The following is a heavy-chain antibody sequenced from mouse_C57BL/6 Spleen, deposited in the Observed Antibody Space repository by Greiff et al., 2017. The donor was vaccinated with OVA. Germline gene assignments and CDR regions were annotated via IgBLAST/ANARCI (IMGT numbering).Heavy chain of an antibody. J-gene: IGHJ3*01. CDR2: IYIGNGYT. D-gene: IGHD2-1*01. Sequence: EVQLQQSGAELVRPGSSVKMSCKTSGYTFTSYGINWVKQRPGQGLEWIGYIYIGNGYTEYSEKFKGKATLTSDTSSSTAYMQLSSLTSEDSAIYFCAREGGNPAWFAYWGQGTLVTVSA. CDR1: GYTFTSYG. CDR3: AREGGNPAWFAY. V-gene: IGHV1-58*01.